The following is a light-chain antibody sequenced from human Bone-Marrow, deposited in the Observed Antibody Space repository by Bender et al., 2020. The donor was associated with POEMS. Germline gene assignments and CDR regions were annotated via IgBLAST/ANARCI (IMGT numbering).Light chain of an antibody. CDR1: SGDFDDYDS. Sequence: QSALTQPAFVSGSPGQSITISCTGTSGDFDDYDSVSWYQLHPGKGPKLVIYEVTYRPSGVSNRFSGSKSGNTASLTISGLQAEDEADYYCSSFTSSFTVLFGGGTKLTVL. CDR3: SSFTSSFTVL. J-gene: IGLJ2*01. CDR2: EVT. V-gene: IGLV2-14*01.